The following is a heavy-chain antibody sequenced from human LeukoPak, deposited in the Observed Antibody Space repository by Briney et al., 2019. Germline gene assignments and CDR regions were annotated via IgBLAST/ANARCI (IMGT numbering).Heavy chain of an antibody. Sequence: PGGSLRLSCAASGFTFNNYAMSWVRQTPGKGLEWVSSISSSSSHIYYAYSVKGRFTTSRDNVKSSLYLQMNSLRAEDTALYYCAIWSANLNYWGQGTLVTVSS. CDR3: AIWSANLNY. V-gene: IGHV3-21*01. CDR1: GFTFNNYA. J-gene: IGHJ4*02. D-gene: IGHD3-16*01. CDR2: ISSSSSHI.